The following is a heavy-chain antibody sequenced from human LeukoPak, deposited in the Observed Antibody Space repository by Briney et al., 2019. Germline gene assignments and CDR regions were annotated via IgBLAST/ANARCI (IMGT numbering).Heavy chain of an antibody. J-gene: IGHJ6*02. Sequence: ASVKVSFKASGYTLSEYYIYWVRQAPGQGLEWLGWLNPHSGGTNYAQKFQGRVTLTRDTSIRTAYMELASLTSDDTAIYYCARGHRIINGLDVWGPGTPVIVSS. CDR3: ARGHRIINGLDV. V-gene: IGHV1-2*02. CDR1: GYTLSEYY. CDR2: LNPHSGGT.